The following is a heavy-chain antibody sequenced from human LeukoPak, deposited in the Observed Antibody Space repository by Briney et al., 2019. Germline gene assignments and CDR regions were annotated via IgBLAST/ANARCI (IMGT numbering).Heavy chain of an antibody. CDR3: ARGRYYYGSGRRKTFDP. Sequence: SETLSLTCTVSGGSMSDYYWSFIRQSAGTGLEWLGRIHTSGTTWYNPSLKSRVTLSVDASKNQFSLKLSSVTAADTALYYGARGRYYYGSGRRKTFDPWGQGTLVTVSS. J-gene: IGHJ5*02. V-gene: IGHV4-4*07. CDR2: IHTSGTT. D-gene: IGHD3-10*01. CDR1: GGSMSDYY.